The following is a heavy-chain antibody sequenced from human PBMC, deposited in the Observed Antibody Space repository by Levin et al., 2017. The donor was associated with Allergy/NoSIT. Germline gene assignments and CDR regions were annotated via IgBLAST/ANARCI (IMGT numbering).Heavy chain of an antibody. J-gene: IGHJ4*02. V-gene: IGHV4-38-2*02. CDR1: AYSIRTGYY. Sequence: SQTLSLPCAVSAYSIRTGYYWGWIRQPPGKGLEWIGSIYHSGGTYYNPSLKSRVTISVDTSRNQFSLKLSSVTAADTAVYYCAREGGSYYPYYFDYWGQGTLIIVSS. CDR3: AREGGSYYPYYFDY. D-gene: IGHD3-16*01. CDR2: IYHSGGT.